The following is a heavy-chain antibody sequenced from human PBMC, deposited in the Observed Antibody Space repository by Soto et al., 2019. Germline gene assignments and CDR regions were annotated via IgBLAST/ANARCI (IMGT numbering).Heavy chain of an antibody. Sequence: QVQLVESGGGVVQPGRSLRLSCAASGFTFSSYGMHWVRQAPGKGLEWVAVISYDGSNKYYADSVKGRFTISRDNSKNPLYLQMNSLRAEDTAVYYCAKDLLGPGRAYGMDVWGQGTTVTLSS. CDR1: GFTFSSYG. V-gene: IGHV3-30*18. CDR2: ISYDGSNK. CDR3: AKDLLGPGRAYGMDV. J-gene: IGHJ6*02. D-gene: IGHD7-27*01.